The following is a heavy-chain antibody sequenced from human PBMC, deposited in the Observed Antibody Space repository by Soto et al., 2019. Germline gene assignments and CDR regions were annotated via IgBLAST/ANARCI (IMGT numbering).Heavy chain of an antibody. CDR1: GSSISSSGYY. V-gene: IGHV4-39*01. J-gene: IGHJ5*01. Sequence: SETLSLSCTVSGSSISSSGYYWGWIRQPPGRGLEWIGSLYYNVGTYYNPSLKSQVTISADTSANQFSLMVNSVTAADTAIYYCARLPSRHWFDYWGQGTLVTGS. CDR3: ARLPSRHWFDY. CDR2: LYYNVGT.